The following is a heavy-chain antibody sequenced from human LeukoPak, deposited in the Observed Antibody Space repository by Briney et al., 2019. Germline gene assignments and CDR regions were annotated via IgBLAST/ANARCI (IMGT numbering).Heavy chain of an antibody. V-gene: IGHV4-34*01. J-gene: IGHJ5*02. CDR2: INHSGST. CDR1: GGSFSGYY. D-gene: IGHD3-3*01. Sequence: PSETLSLTCAVYGGSFSGYYWSWIRQPPGKGLEWIGEINHSGSTNYNPSLKSRVTISVDTSKNQFSLKLSSVTAADTAVYYCARGGFWSGSQFDPWGQGTLVTVSP. CDR3: ARGGFWSGSQFDP.